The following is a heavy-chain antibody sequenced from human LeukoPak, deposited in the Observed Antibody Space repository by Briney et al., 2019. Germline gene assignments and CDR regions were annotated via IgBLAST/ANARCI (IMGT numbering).Heavy chain of an antibody. V-gene: IGHV3-74*01. J-gene: IGHJ4*02. CDR3: ATVFGY. CDR1: GFTLSSDW. Sequence: PGGPLTLSCAVSGFTLSSDWMHWVRHAPGKGLEWVSRMNQDGSDTSYADSVKGRFTISRDNAKNTVYLQMNSLRAEDSAVYYCATVFGYWGQGTLVTVSS. CDR2: MNQDGSDT.